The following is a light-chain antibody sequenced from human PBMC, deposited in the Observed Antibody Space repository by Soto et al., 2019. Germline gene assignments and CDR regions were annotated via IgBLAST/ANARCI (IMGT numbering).Light chain of an antibody. J-gene: IGKJ1*01. CDR3: QHYDSWPWT. CDR1: ESIVSD. V-gene: IGKV3-15*01. Sequence: MMMTQAPAILSVSPGETATLSCRSSESIVSDLAWYQQRPGQAPRLLIYGAFTRATGIPARFSGSGSGTEFTLTISSLQPEDFVVYYCQHYDSWPWTFGHGTKVDIK. CDR2: GAF.